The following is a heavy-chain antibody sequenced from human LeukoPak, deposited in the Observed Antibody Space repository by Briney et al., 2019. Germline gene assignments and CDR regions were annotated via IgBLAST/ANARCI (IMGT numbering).Heavy chain of an antibody. D-gene: IGHD5-24*01. CDR1: GYTFTDYY. V-gene: IGHV1-2*02. J-gene: IGHJ1*01. CDR2: INPNSGDT. Sequence: GASVKVSCRASGYTFTDYYLHWVRQAPGQGLEWMGWINPNSGDTNFAQKFQGRVTMTRDTSINTAYMELSGLRSDDTAVYYCARGDLYNYPLDFWGQGTLVTVSS. CDR3: ARGDLYNYPLDF.